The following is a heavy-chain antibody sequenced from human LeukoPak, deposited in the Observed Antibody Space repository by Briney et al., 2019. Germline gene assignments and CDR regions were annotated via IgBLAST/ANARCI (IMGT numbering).Heavy chain of an antibody. Sequence: ASVKVSCKASGGTFSSYAISWVRQAPGQGLEWMGGIIPIFGTANYAQKFQGRVTITADESTGTAYMELSSLRSEDTAVYYCASRRSSYYDSSGYMEHWGQGTLVTVSS. V-gene: IGHV1-69*13. CDR3: ASRRSSYYDSSGYMEH. CDR1: GGTFSSYA. CDR2: IIPIFGTA. J-gene: IGHJ1*01. D-gene: IGHD3-22*01.